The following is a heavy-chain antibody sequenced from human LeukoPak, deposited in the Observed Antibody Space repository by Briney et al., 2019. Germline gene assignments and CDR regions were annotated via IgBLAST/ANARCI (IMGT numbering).Heavy chain of an antibody. J-gene: IGHJ3*02. CDR1: GFTVSSNY. CDR2: IYSGGST. V-gene: IGHV3-66*01. Sequence: GGSLRLSCAASGFTVSSNYMSWVRQAPGKGLEWVSVIYSGGSTYYAAAVKGRFTTSRDNSKNTLYLQMNSLRAEDTAVYYCARSFPSTIKGEAFDIWGQGTMVTVSS. CDR3: ARSFPSTIKGEAFDI. D-gene: IGHD5/OR15-5a*01.